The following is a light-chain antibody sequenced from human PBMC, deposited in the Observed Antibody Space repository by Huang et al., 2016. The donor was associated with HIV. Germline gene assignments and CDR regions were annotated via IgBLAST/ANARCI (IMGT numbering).Light chain of an antibody. V-gene: IGKV3-20*01. Sequence: EIVLTQSPGTLSLSPGERATLSCRASQSVSSSYLAWYRQKPGQTPRLLIYSASIRATDIPDRCSGSGSGTDFTLTISRLEPEDFAVYYCQQYGTSPLTFGGGTKVEIK. CDR1: QSVSSSY. CDR2: SAS. CDR3: QQYGTSPLT. J-gene: IGKJ4*01.